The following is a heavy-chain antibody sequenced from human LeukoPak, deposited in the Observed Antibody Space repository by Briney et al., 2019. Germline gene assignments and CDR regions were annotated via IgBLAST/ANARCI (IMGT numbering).Heavy chain of an antibody. D-gene: IGHD3-10*01. V-gene: IGHV1-8*01. Sequence: ASVKVSCKASGYTFTSYDINWVRQATGQGLEWMGWMNPNSSNIGYAQKFQGRVTMTRNTSISTAYMELSSLRSEDTAVYYCARGTYYGSGSYYRRGSWFDPWGQGTLVTVSS. CDR3: ARGTYYGSGSYYRRGSWFDP. J-gene: IGHJ5*02. CDR1: GYTFTSYD. CDR2: MNPNSSNI.